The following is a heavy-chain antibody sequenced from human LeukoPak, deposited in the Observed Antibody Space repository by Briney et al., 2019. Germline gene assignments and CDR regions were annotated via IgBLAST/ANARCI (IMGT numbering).Heavy chain of an antibody. CDR2: VGGDGITT. CDR1: GITISRVW. J-gene: IGHJ4*02. Sequence: PGGPLRLSCAASGITISRVWMHWVRQAPGKGLVWVSRVGGDGITTNYADSVKGRFTISRDNAKNTLYLQMNSLRAEDTAVYYCTMYTSGWDWGQGTLVTVSS. V-gene: IGHV3-74*01. D-gene: IGHD6-19*01. CDR3: TMYTSGWD.